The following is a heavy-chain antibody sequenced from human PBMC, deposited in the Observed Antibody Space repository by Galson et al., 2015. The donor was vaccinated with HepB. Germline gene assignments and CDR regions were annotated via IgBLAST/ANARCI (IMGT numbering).Heavy chain of an antibody. J-gene: IGHJ5*02. CDR1: GYTFTGYY. CDR2: INPNSGGT. V-gene: IGHV1-2*02. CDR3: ARDIRRIAAAGMWFDP. D-gene: IGHD6-13*01. Sequence: SVKVSCKASGYTFTGYYMHWVRQAPGQGLEWMGWINPNSGGTNYAQKFQGRVTMTRDTSISTAYMELSRLRSDDTAVYYCARDIRRIAAAGMWFDPWGQGTLVTVSS.